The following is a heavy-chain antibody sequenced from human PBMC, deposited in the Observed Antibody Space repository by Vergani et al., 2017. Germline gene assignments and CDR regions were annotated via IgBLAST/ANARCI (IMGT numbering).Heavy chain of an antibody. CDR3: ARVSPGDNSGWEPFDY. Sequence: QVHLEQSGTEVKKPGSSVKVSCKVSGDIFNNYTVTWVRQAPGQGLEWMGRIIPIIRLATSAQKFQDRVKITGDTSTNTVYMEMNNLRSEDTAVYYCARVSPGDNSGWEPFDYWGQGTQVTVSS. CDR1: GDIFNNYT. J-gene: IGHJ4*02. V-gene: IGHV1-69*02. CDR2: IIPIIRLA. D-gene: IGHD6-19*01.